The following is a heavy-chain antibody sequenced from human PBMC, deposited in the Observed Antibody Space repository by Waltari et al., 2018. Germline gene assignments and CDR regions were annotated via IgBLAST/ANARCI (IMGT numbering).Heavy chain of an antibody. CDR1: GFTFSSYA. D-gene: IGHD3-10*01. V-gene: IGHV3-30-3*01. CDR3: ASDYYGSGSFLGGLQH. Sequence: QVQLVESGGGVVQPGRALRLSCAASGFTFSSYAMHWVRQAPGKGLEWVAVISYDGSNNSSADSVKGRFTISRDNSKITLYLQMNSLRAEDTAVYYCASDYYGSGSFLGGLQHWGQGTLVTVSS. J-gene: IGHJ1*01. CDR2: ISYDGSNN.